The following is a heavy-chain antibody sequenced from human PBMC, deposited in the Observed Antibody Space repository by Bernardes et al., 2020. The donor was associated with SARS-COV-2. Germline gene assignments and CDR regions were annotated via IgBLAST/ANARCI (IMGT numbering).Heavy chain of an antibody. D-gene: IGHD6-13*01. J-gene: IGHJ6*02. V-gene: IGHV4-59*08. Sequence: SETLSLTCTVSGGSISSYYWSWIRQPPGKGLEWSGYIYYSGSTNYNPPLKSRVTISVDTSKNQFSLKLSSVTAADTAVYYCARLSRDDSGYSSSWYDYYYGMDVWGQGTTVTVSS. CDR3: ARLSRDDSGYSSSWYDYYYGMDV. CDR2: IYYSGST. CDR1: GGSISSYY.